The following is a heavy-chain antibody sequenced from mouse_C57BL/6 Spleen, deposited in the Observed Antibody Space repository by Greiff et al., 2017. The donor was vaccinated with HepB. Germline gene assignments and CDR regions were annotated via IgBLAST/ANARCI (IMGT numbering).Heavy chain of an antibody. D-gene: IGHD1-1*01. CDR2: IYPGSGST. J-gene: IGHJ4*01. CDR1: GYTFTSYW. Sequence: QVQLKQPGAELVKPGASVKMSCKASGYTFTSYWITWVKQRPGQGLEWIGDIYPGSGSTNYNEKFKSKATLTVDTSSSTAYMQLSSLTSEDSAVYYCATTTVVARGGAMDYWGQGTSVTVSS. V-gene: IGHV1-55*01. CDR3: ATTTVVARGGAMDY.